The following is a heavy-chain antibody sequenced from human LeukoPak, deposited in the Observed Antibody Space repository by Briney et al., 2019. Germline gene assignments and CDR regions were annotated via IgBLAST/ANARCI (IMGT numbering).Heavy chain of an antibody. CDR1: AFTFSNYE. D-gene: IGHD5-18*01. CDR3: ARISGGYSYDY. V-gene: IGHV3-48*03. J-gene: IGHJ4*02. Sequence: GGSLILSCAASAFTFSNYEMNWVRQAPGKGLEWVSYISSGGSVIYYADSVKGRFTISRDNAKNSLYLQMNSLRAEDTAVYYCARISGGYSYDYWGQGTLVTVSS. CDR2: ISSGGSVI.